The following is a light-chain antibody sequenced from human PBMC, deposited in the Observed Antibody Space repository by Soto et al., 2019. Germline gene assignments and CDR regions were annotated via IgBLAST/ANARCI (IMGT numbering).Light chain of an antibody. CDR3: QQRTT. CDR1: QSFRGL. V-gene: IGKV3-11*01. CDR2: DAY. Sequence: EVVLTQSPVTLSLSPGERATLSCRASQSFRGLLAWYQQKPGQAPRLLIYDAYNRATGIPPRFSGSGSGTDFTLTISSLEPEDSAVYYCQQRTTFGQGTKVEIK. J-gene: IGKJ1*01.